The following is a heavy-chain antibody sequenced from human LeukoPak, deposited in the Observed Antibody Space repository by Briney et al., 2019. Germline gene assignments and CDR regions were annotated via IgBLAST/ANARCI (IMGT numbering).Heavy chain of an antibody. CDR3: ARDRFYDSSGYDAFDI. J-gene: IGHJ3*02. V-gene: IGHV3-30-3*01. Sequence: PGGSLRLSCAASGFTFSSYAMHWVRQAPGKGLEWVAVMSYDGSNKYYADSVKGRFTISRDNSKNTLYLQMNSLRAEDTAVYYCARDRFYDSSGYDAFDIWGQGTMVTVSS. CDR2: MSYDGSNK. D-gene: IGHD3-22*01. CDR1: GFTFSSYA.